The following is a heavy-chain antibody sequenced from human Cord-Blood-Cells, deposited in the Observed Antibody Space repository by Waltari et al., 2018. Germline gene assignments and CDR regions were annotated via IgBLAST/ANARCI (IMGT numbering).Heavy chain of an antibody. CDR3: AHRPLVGATRGNWFDP. V-gene: IGHV2-5*02. J-gene: IGHJ5*02. D-gene: IGHD1-26*01. Sequence: QITLKESGPTLGKPTQTPTLTCTFSGFSLSTSGVGVGWIRQPPGKALEWLALIYWDDDKRYSPSMKSRLTITKYTPENQVVLTMTHLDPVDTATYYCAHRPLVGATRGNWFDPWGQGTLVTVSS. CDR1: GFSLSTSGVG. CDR2: IYWDDDK.